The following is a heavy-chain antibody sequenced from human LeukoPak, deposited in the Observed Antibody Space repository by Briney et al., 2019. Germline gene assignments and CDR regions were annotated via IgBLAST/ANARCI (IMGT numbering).Heavy chain of an antibody. J-gene: IGHJ4*02. CDR1: GFTFSRLW. V-gene: IGHV3-7*04. Sequence: GGSLRLSCAASGFTFSRLWMSWVRQAPGKGLEYVANINGDGSEKYYVDSVKGRFTISRDNVRNSLFLQMSSLRVEDTAVYYCARDSSAEKGQQLANWGQGTLVTVST. CDR2: INGDGSEK. D-gene: IGHD6-13*01. CDR3: ARDSSAEKGQQLAN.